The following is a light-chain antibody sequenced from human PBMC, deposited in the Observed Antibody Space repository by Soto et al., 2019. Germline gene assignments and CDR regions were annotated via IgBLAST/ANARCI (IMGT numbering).Light chain of an antibody. V-gene: IGLV7-46*01. CDR1: TGAVTSGHY. Sequence: QTVVTQEPSLTVSPGGTVTLTCGSSTGAVTSGHYPYWFQQKPGQAPRTLIYDTSNKHSWTPARFSGSLLGGKAALTLSGAQPEDEAAYSCVLSYSGASGVFGGGTKLTVL. J-gene: IGLJ3*02. CDR3: VLSYSGASGV. CDR2: DTS.